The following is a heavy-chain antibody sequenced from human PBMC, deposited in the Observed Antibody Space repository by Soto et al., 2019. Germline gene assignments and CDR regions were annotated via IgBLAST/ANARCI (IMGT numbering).Heavy chain of an antibody. CDR3: ARDPAAGTWLDP. J-gene: IGHJ5*02. D-gene: IGHD6-13*01. CDR2: IIPIFGTA. Sequence: SVKVSCKASGGTFSSYAVSWVRQAPGQGLEWMGGIIPIFGTANYAQKFQGRVTTTADESTSTAYMELSSLRSEDTAVYYCARDPAAGTWLDPWGQGTLVTVSS. CDR1: GGTFSSYA. V-gene: IGHV1-69*13.